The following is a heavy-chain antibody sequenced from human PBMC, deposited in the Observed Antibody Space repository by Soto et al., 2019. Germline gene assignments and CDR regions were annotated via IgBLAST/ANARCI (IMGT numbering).Heavy chain of an antibody. V-gene: IGHV4-39*01. Sequence: SDTLSLTCTVSGGSISSSSYYWGWIRQPPGKGLEWIGSIYYSGSTYYNPSLKSRVTISVDTSKNQFSLKLSSVTAADTAVYYCARHMEYSGYGYFDYWGQGTLVTVSS. CDR1: GGSISSSSYY. CDR3: ARHMEYSGYGYFDY. D-gene: IGHD5-12*01. J-gene: IGHJ4*02. CDR2: IYYSGST.